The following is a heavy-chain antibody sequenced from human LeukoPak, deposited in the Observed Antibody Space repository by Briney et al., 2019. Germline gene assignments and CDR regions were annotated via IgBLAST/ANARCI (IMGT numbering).Heavy chain of an antibody. J-gene: IGHJ4*02. CDR3: AKADRGWGVITKD. CDR1: GFTFSTYA. V-gene: IGHV3-23*01. D-gene: IGHD3-10*01. Sequence: GESLRLSCAASGFTFSTYAMSWVRQAPGKGLEWVSAIGGSGDFTYYAEYVRGRFTISRDNSKKTLYLQMNSLRAEDTAVYYCAKADRGWGVITKDWGQGTLVTVSS. CDR2: IGGSGDFT.